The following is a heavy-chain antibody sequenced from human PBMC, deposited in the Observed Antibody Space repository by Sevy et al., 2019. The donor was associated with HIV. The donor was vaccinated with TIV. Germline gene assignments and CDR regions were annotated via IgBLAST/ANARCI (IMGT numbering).Heavy chain of an antibody. Sequence: GGSLRLSCAASGFTFSSYWMHWVRQAPGKGPVWVSGVNSDGSSTNYADSVKGRFTMSRDSAKNTLYLQMNSLRAEXXXXXXXXAANTWQDYWGQGTLVTVSS. J-gene: IGHJ4*02. CDR1: GFTFSSYW. D-gene: IGHD2-15*01. CDR3: XAANTWQDY. V-gene: IGHV3-74*01. CDR2: VNSDGSST.